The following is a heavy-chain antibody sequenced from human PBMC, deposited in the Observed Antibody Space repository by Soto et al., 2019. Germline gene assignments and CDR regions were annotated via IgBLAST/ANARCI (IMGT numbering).Heavy chain of an antibody. CDR1: GGSITSSSYY. D-gene: IGHD1-26*01. CDR3: ATQEVGGSYVYTFDP. Sequence: QLHLRESGPGLVKPSETLSLTCTVSGGSITSSSYYWGWIRQPPGKGLEWIGSIYYSGSTYYNPSLQSRVPISVDTSKNQFSLKLRPVTAADTAVYYCATQEVGGSYVYTFDPWGQGTLVTVSS. J-gene: IGHJ5*02. V-gene: IGHV4-39*01. CDR2: IYYSGST.